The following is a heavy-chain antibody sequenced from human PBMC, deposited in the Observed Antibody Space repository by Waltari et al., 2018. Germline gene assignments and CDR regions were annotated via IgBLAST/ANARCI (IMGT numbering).Heavy chain of an antibody. D-gene: IGHD6-19*01. J-gene: IGHJ4*02. CDR2: IGKDGSET. V-gene: IGHV3-7*01. CDR1: GFPFNTYW. Sequence: DVQLVESGSGLVQPGGALRLSCAVSGFPFNTYWMNWVRQAPGKGVEWVDNIGKDGSETNYVDSVKGRFTISRDNAKNSVYLQMNSLRAEDTAVYYCAAGAGWLIDYWGQGTLVTVSS. CDR3: AAGAGWLIDY.